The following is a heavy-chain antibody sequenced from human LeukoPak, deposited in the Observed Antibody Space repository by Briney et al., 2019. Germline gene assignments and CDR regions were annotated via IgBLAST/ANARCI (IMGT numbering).Heavy chain of an antibody. V-gene: IGHV3-23*01. CDR1: GFTFSSYG. D-gene: IGHD4-23*01. CDR2: ISGSGGST. J-gene: IGHJ4*02. CDR3: ARLYGGNSVDY. Sequence: GGSLRLSCAASGFTFSSYGMSWVRQAPGKGLEWVSAISGSGGSTYYADSVKGRFTISRDNSKNTLYLQMNSLRAEDTAVYYCARLYGGNSVDYWGQGTLVTVSS.